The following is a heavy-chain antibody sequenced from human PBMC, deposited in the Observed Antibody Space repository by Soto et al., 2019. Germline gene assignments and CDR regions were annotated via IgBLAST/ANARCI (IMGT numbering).Heavy chain of an antibody. D-gene: IGHD3-3*01. CDR3: ARRIDYDIWSGYFTTQPYNWFDP. V-gene: IGHV1-8*01. CDR2: MNPNSGNT. CDR1: GYTFTSYD. J-gene: IGHJ5*02. Sequence: ASVKVSCKASGYTFTSYDINWVRQATGQGLEWMGWMNPNSGNTGYAQKFQGRVTMTRNTSISTAYMELSSLRSEDTAVYYCARRIDYDIWSGYFTTQPYNWFDPWGQGTLVTVSS.